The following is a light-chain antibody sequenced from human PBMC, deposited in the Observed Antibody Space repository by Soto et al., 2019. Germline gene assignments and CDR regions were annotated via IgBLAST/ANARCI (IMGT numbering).Light chain of an antibody. CDR2: YDS. CDR3: QVWDSLRV. CDR1: NIGSKS. J-gene: IGLJ2*01. V-gene: IGLV3-21*04. Sequence: SSELTQPPSVSVAPGKTARITCGGNNIGSKSVHWYQQKPGQAPVLVIYYDSDRPSGIPERFSGSNSGNTATLTISRVEAGDEADYYCQVWDSLRVFGGGTKVTVL.